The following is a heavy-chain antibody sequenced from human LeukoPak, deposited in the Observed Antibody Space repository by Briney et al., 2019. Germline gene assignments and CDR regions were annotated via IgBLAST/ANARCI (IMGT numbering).Heavy chain of an antibody. V-gene: IGHV1-18*01. D-gene: IGHD3-10*01. CDR1: GYTFTDFG. Sequence: ASVKVSCKASGYTFTDFGISWVRQAPGQGPEWMGWISAYNGDIIYGQKFQGRVTMTTDTSTSTAYMELRSLRSDNTAVYYCTRDLGTYKSYGSIFFDYWGQGALVTVSS. J-gene: IGHJ4*02. CDR3: TRDLGTYKSYGSIFFDY. CDR2: ISAYNGDI.